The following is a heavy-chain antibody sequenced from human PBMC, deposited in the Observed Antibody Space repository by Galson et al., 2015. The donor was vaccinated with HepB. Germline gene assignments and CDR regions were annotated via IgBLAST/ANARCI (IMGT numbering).Heavy chain of an antibody. Sequence: SLRLSCAASGFTFSSYAMHWVRQAPGKGLEWVAVISYDGSNKYYADSVKGRFTISRDNSKNTLYLQMNSLRAEDTAVYYCARDGIGEMATIPLNYYYYGMDVWGQGTTVTVSS. CDR2: ISYDGSNK. CDR1: GFTFSSYA. V-gene: IGHV3-30-3*01. CDR3: ARDGIGEMATIPLNYYYYGMDV. J-gene: IGHJ6*02. D-gene: IGHD5-12*01.